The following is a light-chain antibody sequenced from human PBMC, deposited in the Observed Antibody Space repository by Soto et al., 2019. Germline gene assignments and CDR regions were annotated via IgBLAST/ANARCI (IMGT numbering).Light chain of an antibody. CDR2: KES. CDR3: QQYNSYWT. CDR1: QSISSG. V-gene: IGKV1-5*03. J-gene: IGKJ1*01. Sequence: DIQMTQSPSTLSASVGDRVTITCRASQSISSGLAWYQQKPGQVPNLLIYKESSLESGVPSRFSGSGSGTEFTLTISSLQPDDVATYYCQQYNSYWTFGQGTKVEIK.